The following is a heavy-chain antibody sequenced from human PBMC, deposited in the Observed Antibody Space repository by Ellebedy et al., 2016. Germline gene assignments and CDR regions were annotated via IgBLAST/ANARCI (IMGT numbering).Heavy chain of an antibody. J-gene: IGHJ4*02. D-gene: IGHD4-17*01. V-gene: IGHV3-21*01. Sequence: DSVKGRFTIPRDNAKSSLYLHMSSLRAEDTAVYYCARDQSPGDSTSHWGQGTPVTVSS. CDR3: ARDQSPGDSTSH.